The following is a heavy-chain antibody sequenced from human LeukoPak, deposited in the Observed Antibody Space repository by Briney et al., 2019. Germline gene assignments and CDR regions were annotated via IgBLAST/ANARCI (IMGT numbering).Heavy chain of an antibody. CDR1: GFTVSSNY. CDR2: ISYDGSNK. J-gene: IGHJ5*02. CDR3: ARDWIGKTSINWFDP. Sequence: GGSLRLSCAASGFTVSSNYMSWVRQAPGKGLEWVAVISYDGSNKYYADSVKGRFTISRDNSKNTLYLQMNSLRAEDTAVYYCARDWIGKTSINWFDPWGQGTLVTVSS. D-gene: IGHD2-2*03. V-gene: IGHV3-30-3*01.